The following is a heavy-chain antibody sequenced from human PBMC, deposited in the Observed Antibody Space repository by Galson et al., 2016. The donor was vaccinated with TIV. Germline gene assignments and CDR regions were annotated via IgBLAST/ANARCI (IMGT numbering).Heavy chain of an antibody. CDR3: ARAGYTTSHEY. CDR1: GGSLAGGIYS. Sequence: TLSLTCTVSGGSLAGGIYSWSWIRQSAGKGLECIGRLYATGSAQYSPSLRSRASISEDTSKNQFFLNLSSVTVADTAVYYCARAGYTTSHEYWGQGTLVTVSS. CDR2: LYATGSA. J-gene: IGHJ4*02. V-gene: IGHV4-61*02. D-gene: IGHD5-12*01.